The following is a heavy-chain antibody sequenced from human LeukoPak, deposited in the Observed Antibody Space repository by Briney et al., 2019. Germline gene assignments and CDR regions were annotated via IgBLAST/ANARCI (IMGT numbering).Heavy chain of an antibody. CDR1: GFTFSSYA. D-gene: IGHD3-9*01. CDR2: ISYDGSNK. J-gene: IGHJ4*02. V-gene: IGHV3-30-3*01. Sequence: GGSLRLSCVASGFTFSSYAMHWVRQAPGKGLEWVVVISYDGSNKYYADSVKGRFTISRDNAKNSLYLQMNSLRAEDTAVYYCARGGYFGWAWVNYFDYWGQGTLVTVSS. CDR3: ARGGYFGWAWVNYFDY.